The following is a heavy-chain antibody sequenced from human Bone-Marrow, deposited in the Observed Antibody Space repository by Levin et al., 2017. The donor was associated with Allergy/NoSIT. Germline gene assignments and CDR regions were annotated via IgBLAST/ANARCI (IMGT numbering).Heavy chain of an antibody. V-gene: IGHV3-7*01. Sequence: SLLLSFSSSFFLFPPSFLSWVRQAPGRGLEWVANMKGDGSEKYYVDSVEGRFTLSLDNAKNSLYLQMNSLRAEDTAVYFCARDWFAGARETADYWGQGTLVTVSS. J-gene: IGHJ4*02. CDR3: ARDWFAGARETADY. D-gene: IGHD3-10*01. CDR1: FFLFPPSF. CDR2: MKGDGSEK.